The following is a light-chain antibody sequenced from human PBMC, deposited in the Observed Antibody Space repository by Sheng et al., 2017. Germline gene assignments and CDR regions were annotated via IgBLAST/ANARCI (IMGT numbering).Light chain of an antibody. J-gene: IGKJ4*01. CDR1: QRIGNY. CDR2: AAS. Sequence: IHMTQSPSSLSASVGDRVTITCRASQRIGNYLNWYQQKAERAPNLLIYAASTLQSGVPSRFSGSGSGTDFTLTISSLRPEDSATYFCQQSYSSPPVTFGGGTKVEIK. CDR3: QQSYSSPPVT. V-gene: IGKV1-39*01.